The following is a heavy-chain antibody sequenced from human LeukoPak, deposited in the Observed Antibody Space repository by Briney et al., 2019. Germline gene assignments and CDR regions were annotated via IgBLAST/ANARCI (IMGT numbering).Heavy chain of an antibody. J-gene: IGHJ4*02. Sequence: ASVKVSCMASGYTFTAYYMHWVRQAPGQGVEWMGWINPNSGGTNYSQKFQGRVTMTRDTSISTAYMELSRLRSDDTAVYYCARDLRTTSIPYGDYMYYFDYWGQGTLVTVSS. D-gene: IGHD4-17*01. CDR3: ARDLRTTSIPYGDYMYYFDY. V-gene: IGHV1-2*02. CDR1: GYTFTAYY. CDR2: INPNSGGT.